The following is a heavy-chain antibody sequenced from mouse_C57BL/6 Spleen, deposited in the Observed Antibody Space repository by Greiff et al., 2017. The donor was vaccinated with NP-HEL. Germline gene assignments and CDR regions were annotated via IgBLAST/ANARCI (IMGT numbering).Heavy chain of an antibody. CDR3: ARGSPWFAY. D-gene: IGHD1-1*01. V-gene: IGHV1-66*01. Sequence: QVQLQQSGPELVKPGASVKISCKASGYSFTSYYIHWVKQRPGQGLEWIGWISPGSGNTKYNEKFKGKATLTADTSSSTAYMQLSSLTSEDSAVYYCARGSPWFAYWGQGTLVTVSA. J-gene: IGHJ3*01. CDR1: GYSFTSYY. CDR2: ISPGSGNT.